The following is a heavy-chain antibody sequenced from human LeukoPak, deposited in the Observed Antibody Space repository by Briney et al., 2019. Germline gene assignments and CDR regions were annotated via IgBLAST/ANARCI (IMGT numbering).Heavy chain of an antibody. CDR1: GYTFTSYD. V-gene: IGHV1-8*01. Sequence: ASVKVSCKASGYTFTSYDINWVRQATGQGLEWMGWMNPNSGNTGYAQKFQGRVTMTRNTSISTAYMELSSLRSEDTAVYYCARGRPVSYGSGSYYKFFDYWGQGTLVTVSS. D-gene: IGHD3-10*01. CDR2: MNPNSGNT. J-gene: IGHJ4*02. CDR3: ARGRPVSYGSGSYYKFFDY.